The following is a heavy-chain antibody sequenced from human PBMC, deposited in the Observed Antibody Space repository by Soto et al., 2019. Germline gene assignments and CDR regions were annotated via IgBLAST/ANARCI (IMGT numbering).Heavy chain of an antibody. V-gene: IGHV4-34*01. CDR2: INHSGST. CDR3: ARGGDAFDI. Sequence: LSLTCAVYGGSFSGYYWSWIRQPPGKGLEWIGEINHSGSTNYNPSLKSRVTISVDTSKNQFSLKLSSATAADTAVYYCARGGDAFDIWGQGTMVTVSS. CDR1: GGSFSGYY. J-gene: IGHJ3*02.